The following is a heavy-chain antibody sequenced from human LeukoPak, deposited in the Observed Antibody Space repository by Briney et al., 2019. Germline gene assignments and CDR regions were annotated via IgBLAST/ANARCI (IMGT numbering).Heavy chain of an antibody. Sequence: TGGSLRLSCAASGFTFSSYWMSWVRQAPGKGLEWVANIKQDGSEKYYVDSVKGRFTISRDNAKDSLYLQMNSLRLEDTAVYYCAKGTSGNYWRNPFDIWSQGTIVTVSS. CDR3: AKGTSGNYWRNPFDI. CDR2: IKQDGSEK. CDR1: GFTFSSYW. J-gene: IGHJ3*02. D-gene: IGHD1-26*01. V-gene: IGHV3-7*03.